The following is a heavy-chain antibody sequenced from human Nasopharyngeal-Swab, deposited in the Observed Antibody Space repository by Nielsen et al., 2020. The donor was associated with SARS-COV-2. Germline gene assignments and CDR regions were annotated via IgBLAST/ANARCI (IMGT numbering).Heavy chain of an antibody. CDR1: GFTFNNYA. CDR2: ISYDGSNK. Sequence: GESLKISCAASGFTFNNYAMSWVRQAPGKGLEWVAVISYDGSNKYYADSVKGRFTISRDNSKNTLYLQMNSLRAEDTAVYYCAKDDGDIVVVVAATLGYWGQGTLVTVSS. CDR3: AKDDGDIVVVVAATLGY. D-gene: IGHD2-15*01. J-gene: IGHJ4*02. V-gene: IGHV3-30*18.